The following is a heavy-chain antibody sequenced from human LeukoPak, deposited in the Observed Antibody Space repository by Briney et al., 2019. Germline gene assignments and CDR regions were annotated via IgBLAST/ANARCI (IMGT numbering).Heavy chain of an antibody. J-gene: IGHJ6*02. CDR1: GFPFSTYW. V-gene: IGHV3-74*01. D-gene: IGHD2-21*02. CDR2: INSDGRRT. CDR3: AKEVYCGADCNKPGYGMDV. Sequence: GGSLRLSCAASGFPFSTYWMHWVRQAPGKGLVWVSHINSDGRRTNYADSVKGRFTISRDNSRNTLYLQMNSLRAEDTAVYYCAKEVYCGADCNKPGYGMDVWGQGTTVTVSS.